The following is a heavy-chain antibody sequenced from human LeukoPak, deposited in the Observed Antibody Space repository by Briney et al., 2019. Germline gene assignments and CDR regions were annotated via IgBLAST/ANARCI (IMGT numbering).Heavy chain of an antibody. Sequence: PSETLSLTCTVSGGSISGYYWSWIRQPPGKGLEWIGYTYYSGSTYYNPSLKSRVTISVDTSKNQFSLKPNSVTAADTAVYYCARDEMGDVWGQGTTVTVSS. D-gene: IGHD2-8*01. CDR2: TYYSGST. CDR3: ARDEMGDV. V-gene: IGHV4-59*01. CDR1: GGSISGYY. J-gene: IGHJ6*02.